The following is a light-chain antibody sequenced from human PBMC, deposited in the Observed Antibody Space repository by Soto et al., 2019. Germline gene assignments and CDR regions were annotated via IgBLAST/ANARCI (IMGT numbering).Light chain of an antibody. CDR2: DVS. CDR3: RSHRGSNTLGLF. CDR1: SSDVGVYNY. J-gene: IGLJ1*01. Sequence: QSALTQPASVSGSPGQSITISCTGTSSDVGVYNYVSWYQRHPGKAPKVMIYDVSNRPSGVSNRFSGSKSGNTASLTISGLQAEDEADYYWRSHRGSNTLGLFFGTGTRSPS. V-gene: IGLV2-14*03.